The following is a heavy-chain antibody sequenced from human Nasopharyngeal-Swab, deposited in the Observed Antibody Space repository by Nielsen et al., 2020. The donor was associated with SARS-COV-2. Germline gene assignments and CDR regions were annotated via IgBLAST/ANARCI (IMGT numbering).Heavy chain of an antibody. J-gene: IGHJ4*02. Sequence: GESLKLSCAASGFTFSSYSMNWVRQAPGKGLEWVSSISSSSSYIYYADSVKGRFTISRDNAKNSLYLQMNSLRAEDTAVYYCARDRENVWGSYRVPLLDYWGQGTLVTVSS. D-gene: IGHD3-16*02. CDR3: ARDRENVWGSYRVPLLDY. CDR2: ISSSSSYI. CDR1: GFTFSSYS. V-gene: IGHV3-21*01.